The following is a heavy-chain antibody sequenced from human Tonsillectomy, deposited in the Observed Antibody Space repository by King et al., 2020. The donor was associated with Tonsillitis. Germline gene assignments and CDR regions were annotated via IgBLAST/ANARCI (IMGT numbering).Heavy chain of an antibody. V-gene: IGHV3-30*01. Sequence: VQLVESGGGVVQPGRSLRLSCAASGFPFSTYTMHWVRQAPGKGLEGVTMISYDGSAEFYAGSVKGRITTSRDNSKNTLFLQMNSLRAEDTAVYYCARDPHSSGWSGVLGYFDYWGQGTVVTVSS. D-gene: IGHD6-19*01. CDR1: GFPFSTYT. CDR3: ARDPHSSGWSGVLGYFDY. J-gene: IGHJ4*02. CDR2: ISYDGSAE.